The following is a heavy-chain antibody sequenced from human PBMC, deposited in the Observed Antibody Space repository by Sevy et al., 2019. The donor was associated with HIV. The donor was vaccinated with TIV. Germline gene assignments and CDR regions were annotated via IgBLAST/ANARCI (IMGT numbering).Heavy chain of an antibody. Sequence: ASVKVSCKASGYTFTGYYMHWVRQAPGQGLEWMGWINPNSGGTNYAQKFQGRVTMTRDTSISTAYMELSRLRSDDTAVYYCATDIRGTYSYGFLGSVYWGQGTLVTVSS. CDR3: ATDIRGTYSYGFLGSVY. CDR1: GYTFTGYY. J-gene: IGHJ4*02. V-gene: IGHV1-2*02. D-gene: IGHD5-18*01. CDR2: INPNSGGT.